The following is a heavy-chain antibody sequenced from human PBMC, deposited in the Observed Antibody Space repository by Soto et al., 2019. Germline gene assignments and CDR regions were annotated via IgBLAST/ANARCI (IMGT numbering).Heavy chain of an antibody. Sequence: RLSCAASGFTFSSDWMHWVRQAPGKGLVWVSRINTDGSDTSYADSVKGRFTISRDDSKNTLYLQMNSLKTEDTAVYYCTTDMAYGSGSYNPIDYWGQGTLVTVSS. CDR1: GFTFSSDW. CDR2: INTDGSDT. J-gene: IGHJ4*02. D-gene: IGHD3-10*01. V-gene: IGHV3-74*01. CDR3: TTDMAYGSGSYNPIDY.